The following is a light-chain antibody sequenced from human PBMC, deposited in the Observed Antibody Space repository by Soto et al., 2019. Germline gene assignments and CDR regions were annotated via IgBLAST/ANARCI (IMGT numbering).Light chain of an antibody. CDR1: QSISSY. J-gene: IGKJ1*01. V-gene: IGKV1-39*01. CDR2: AAS. Sequence: DIQMTQSPSSLSASVGDRVTITCRASQSISSYLNWYQQKPGKAPKLLIYAASSLQSGVPSRFSGSGSGTDFTLTISSLQPEDFATYYCQQSYSMPWTFGHGTKVDNK. CDR3: QQSYSMPWT.